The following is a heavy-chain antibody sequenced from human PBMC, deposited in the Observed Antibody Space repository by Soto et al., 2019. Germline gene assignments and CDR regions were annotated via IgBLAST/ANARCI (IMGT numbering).Heavy chain of an antibody. CDR1: GASISSYY. Sequence: SETLSLTCTVSGASISSYYWSWIRQPPGKGLEWIGSIYYTGSTNYNPSLKSRITTSIDTSKNRFSLKLSSVTAADTAVYYCARGAYSSGWPDAFDIWGQGTMVTVSS. CDR2: IYYTGST. D-gene: IGHD6-19*01. V-gene: IGHV4-59*01. J-gene: IGHJ3*02. CDR3: ARGAYSSGWPDAFDI.